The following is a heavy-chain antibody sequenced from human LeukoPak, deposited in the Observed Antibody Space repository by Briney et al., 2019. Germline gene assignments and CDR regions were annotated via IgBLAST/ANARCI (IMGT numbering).Heavy chain of an antibody. CDR1: GFTLSSFG. D-gene: IGHD5-18*01. CDR2: ISDDGSNR. V-gene: IGHV3-30*18. Sequence: GGSLRLSCTASGFTLSSFGMHWVRQAPGKGLEWVAVISDDGSNRYYADSVKGRFTTSRDNSKNTLYLQMNSLRAEDTAEYYCAKDADTATIIYWYFDLWGRGTLVTVSS. J-gene: IGHJ2*01. CDR3: AKDADTATIIYWYFDL.